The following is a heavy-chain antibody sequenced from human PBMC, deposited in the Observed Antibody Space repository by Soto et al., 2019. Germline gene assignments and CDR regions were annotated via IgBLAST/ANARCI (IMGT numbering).Heavy chain of an antibody. V-gene: IGHV3-23*01. J-gene: IGHJ4*02. D-gene: IGHD1-26*01. Sequence: EVQLLESGGGLVQPGGSLRLSCAASGFTFSNYGMSWVRQAPGKGLEWVSALPEIGTNTYYADSVKVRFTISRDNSKNTLFLQINNLRAGDTAVYYCAKKSGVGATWYFDYWGQGTLVTVSS. CDR2: LPEIGTNT. CDR3: AKKSGVGATWYFDY. CDR1: GFTFSNYG.